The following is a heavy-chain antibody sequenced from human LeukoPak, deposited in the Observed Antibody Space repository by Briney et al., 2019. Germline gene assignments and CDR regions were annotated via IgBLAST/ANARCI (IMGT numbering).Heavy chain of an antibody. CDR2: ISSSSSYI. J-gene: IGHJ4*02. Sequence: PGGSLRLSCAASGFTFSSYSMNWVRQAPGKGLEWVSSISSSSSYIYYADSVKGRFTISRDNAKNSLYLQMNSLRAEDTAVYYCAGLYYDILTGYDNPFDYWGQGTLVTVSS. D-gene: IGHD3-9*01. V-gene: IGHV3-21*04. CDR1: GFTFSSYS. CDR3: AGLYYDILTGYDNPFDY.